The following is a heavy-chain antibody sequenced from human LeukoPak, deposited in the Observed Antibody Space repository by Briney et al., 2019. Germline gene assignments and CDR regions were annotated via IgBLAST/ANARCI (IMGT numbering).Heavy chain of an antibody. V-gene: IGHV1-69*13. CDR2: IIPIFGTA. CDR3: ARQMITFGGVPYGMDV. D-gene: IGHD3-16*01. CDR1: GGTFISYA. J-gene: IGHJ6*02. Sequence: GASVKVSCKASGGTFISYAISWVRQAPGQGLEWMGGIIPIFGTANYAQKFQGRVTITADESTSTAYMELSSLRSEDTAVYYCARQMITFGGVPYGMDVWGQGTTVTVSS.